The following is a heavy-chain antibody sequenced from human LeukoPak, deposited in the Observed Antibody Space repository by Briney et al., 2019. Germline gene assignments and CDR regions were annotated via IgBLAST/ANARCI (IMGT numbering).Heavy chain of an antibody. CDR2: LYYSGST. V-gene: IGHV4-39*07. D-gene: IGHD5-12*01. Sequence: PSETLSLTCSVSGGSISSTGYYWGWIRQPPGKGLEWIGSLYYSGSTYYNPSLKSRLTISVDTSKNQFSLRLSSVTAADTAVYYCASSDYDYNWFDPWGQGTLVTVSS. CDR1: GGSISSTGYY. CDR3: ASSDYDYNWFDP. J-gene: IGHJ5*02.